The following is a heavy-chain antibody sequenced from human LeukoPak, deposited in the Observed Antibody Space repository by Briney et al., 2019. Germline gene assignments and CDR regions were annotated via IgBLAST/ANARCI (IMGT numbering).Heavy chain of an antibody. Sequence: PSETLSLTCAVSGYSISSGYYWGWIRQPPGKGLEWIGSIYHSGSTYYNPSLKSRVTITVDTSKNQFSLKLSSVTAADTAVYYCVRQYCSSTSCPFGYWGQGTLVTVSS. D-gene: IGHD2-2*01. CDR2: IYHSGST. CDR1: GYSISSGYY. CDR3: VRQYCSSTSCPFGY. V-gene: IGHV4-38-2*01. J-gene: IGHJ4*02.